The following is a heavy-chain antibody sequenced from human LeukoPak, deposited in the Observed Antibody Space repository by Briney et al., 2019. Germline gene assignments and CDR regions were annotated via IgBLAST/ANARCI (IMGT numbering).Heavy chain of an antibody. CDR3: ARGFSGPATPYFDY. V-gene: IGHV1-69*06. CDR1: GGTFSTYA. J-gene: IGHJ4*02. Sequence: ASVKVSCKASGGTFSTYAINWVRQAPGQGLEWMGGIIPIFDTPNYAQKFQGRVTITADKSTSTAYMELSSLRSEDTAVYFCARGFSGPATPYFDYWGRGTLVTVSS. CDR2: IIPIFDTP. D-gene: IGHD2-15*01.